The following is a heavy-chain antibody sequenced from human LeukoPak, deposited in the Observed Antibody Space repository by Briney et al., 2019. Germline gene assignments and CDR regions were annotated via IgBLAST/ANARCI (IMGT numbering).Heavy chain of an antibody. Sequence: GGSLRLSCAASGFTFSSYALHWVRQAPGKGLEGVSAISASGGSTYYADSVKGRFTISRDNSKNTLYLQMNSLRAEDTAVYYCARDTGTTGEVKFDPWGRGTLVTVSS. V-gene: IGHV3-23*01. J-gene: IGHJ5*02. CDR3: ARDTGTTGEVKFDP. D-gene: IGHD4-17*01. CDR2: ISASGGST. CDR1: GFTFSSYA.